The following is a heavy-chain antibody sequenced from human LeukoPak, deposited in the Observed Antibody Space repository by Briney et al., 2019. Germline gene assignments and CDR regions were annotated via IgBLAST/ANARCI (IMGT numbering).Heavy chain of an antibody. J-gene: IGHJ5*02. V-gene: IGHV1-46*01. Sequence: ASVKVSCKASGYTFTSYYMHWVRQAPGQGLEWMGIINPSGGSTSYAQKFQGRVTMTSDTSTSTVYMELSSLRSEDTAVYYCARSQFDSSGYDNWFDPWGQGTLVTVSS. CDR3: ARSQFDSSGYDNWFDP. D-gene: IGHD3-22*01. CDR2: INPSGGST. CDR1: GYTFTSYY.